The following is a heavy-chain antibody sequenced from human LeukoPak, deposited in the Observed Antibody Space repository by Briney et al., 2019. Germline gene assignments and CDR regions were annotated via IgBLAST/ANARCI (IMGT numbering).Heavy chain of an antibody. V-gene: IGHV3-23*01. CDR1: GFTFSSDA. Sequence: GGSLRLSCAASGFTFSSDAMSWVRQAPGKGLEWVSAISGSGGSTYYADSVKGWFTISRDNSKNTLYLQMNSLRAEDTAVYYCARTPVVAATPDYWGQGTLVTVSS. CDR2: ISGSGGST. J-gene: IGHJ4*02. D-gene: IGHD2-15*01. CDR3: ARTPVVAATPDY.